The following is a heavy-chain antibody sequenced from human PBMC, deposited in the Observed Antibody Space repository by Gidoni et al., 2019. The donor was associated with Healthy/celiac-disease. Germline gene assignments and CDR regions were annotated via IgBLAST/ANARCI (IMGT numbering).Heavy chain of an antibody. V-gene: IGHV4-39*01. CDR1: GGSISSSSYY. J-gene: IGHJ5*02. CDR2: IYSSGST. Sequence: QLQLQESGPGLVKPSETLSLTCTVSGGSISSSSYYWGWIRQPPGKGLEWIGSIYSSGSTYYNPSLKSRVTISVDTSKNQFSLKLSSVTAADTAVYYCARHLGDIVVVPAAMWSWFDPWGQGTLVTVSS. D-gene: IGHD2-2*01. CDR3: ARHLGDIVVVPAAMWSWFDP.